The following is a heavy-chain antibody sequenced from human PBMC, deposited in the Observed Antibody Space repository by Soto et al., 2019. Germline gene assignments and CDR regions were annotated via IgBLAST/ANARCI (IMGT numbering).Heavy chain of an antibody. J-gene: IGHJ6*02. D-gene: IGHD4-17*01. V-gene: IGHV4-38-2*01. CDR1: GYSISSGYY. Sequence: QVQLQESGPGLVKPSETLSLTCAVSGYSISSGYYWGWIRQPPGKGLEWIGNIYHSGSSYYNPSLKSRVTRSEDTTKNQFSLKLSAVTAADTDVEYCARAVYGDYAAYHYGMDVWGQGTTVTVSS. CDR3: ARAVYGDYAAYHYGMDV. CDR2: IYHSGSS.